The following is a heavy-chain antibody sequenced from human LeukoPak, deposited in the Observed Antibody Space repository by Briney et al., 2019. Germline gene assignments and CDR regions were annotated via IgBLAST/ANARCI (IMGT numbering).Heavy chain of an antibody. V-gene: IGHV4-39*07. CDR1: GGSISSGY. CDR2: IYYSGST. J-gene: IGHJ4*02. Sequence: SETLSLTCTVSGGSISSGYWGWIRQPPGKGLEWIGSIYYSGSTYYNPSLKSRVTISVDTSKNQFSLKLSSVTAADTAVYYCARSLSVVTPEYYFDYWGQGTLVTVSS. CDR3: ARSLSVVTPEYYFDY. D-gene: IGHD4-23*01.